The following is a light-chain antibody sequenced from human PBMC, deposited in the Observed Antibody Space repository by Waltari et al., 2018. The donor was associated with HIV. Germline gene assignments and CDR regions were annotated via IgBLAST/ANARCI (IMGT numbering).Light chain of an antibody. CDR1: YGSVSTSYN. J-gene: IGLJ1*01. V-gene: IGLV8-61*01. CDR3: VLYMGGGIYV. CDR2: RTH. Sequence: QAVVTQEPSFSVSHGGTVTLTCGFSYGSVSTSYNPSCSQTTQGQPQRTLIYRTHPRSSGVPDRFSGSILGNKAALTITGAQADDESDYYCVLYMGGGIYVFGTGTKVTVL.